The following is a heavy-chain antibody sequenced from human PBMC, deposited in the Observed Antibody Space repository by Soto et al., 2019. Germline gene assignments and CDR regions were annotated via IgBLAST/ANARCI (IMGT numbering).Heavy chain of an antibody. Sequence: GGSLRLSCAASGFTFRNYGMHWVRQAPGKGLEWVAVISHDGSDKYYADSMKGRFIISRDNSENTLFLNMNSLKPEDTAVYYCAKEDQHLVHDYWGQGTLVTVSS. CDR3: AKEDQHLVHDY. CDR2: ISHDGSDK. J-gene: IGHJ4*02. V-gene: IGHV3-30*18. CDR1: GFTFRNYG. D-gene: IGHD6-13*01.